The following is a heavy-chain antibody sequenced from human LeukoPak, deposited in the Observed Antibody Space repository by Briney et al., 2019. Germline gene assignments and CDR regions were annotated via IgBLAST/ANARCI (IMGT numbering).Heavy chain of an antibody. J-gene: IGHJ5*02. D-gene: IGHD3-22*01. CDR3: ARVEGGYYDSSGYAFWFDP. CDR2: IYYSGST. V-gene: IGHV4-59*01. CDR1: GGSISSYH. Sequence: KSSETLSLTCTVSGGSISSYHWSWIRQPPGKGLEWIGYIYYSGSTNYKPSLKSRVTISVDTSKNQFSLKLSSVTAADTAVYYCARVEGGYYDSSGYAFWFDPWGQGTLVTVSS.